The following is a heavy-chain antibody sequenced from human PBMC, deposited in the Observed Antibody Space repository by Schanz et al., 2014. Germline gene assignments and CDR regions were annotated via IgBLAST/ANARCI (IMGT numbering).Heavy chain of an antibody. CDR2: IWYDGNNK. Sequence: QVQLVESGGGVVQPGRSLRLSCAASGFTFSSYGMHWVRQAPGKGLEWVAVIWYDGNNKFYADSVKGRFLISRDNSKNTLALQLNSLRHEYTALYYCAKAMHKDYGGKPQAFDIWGQGTMVTVSS. J-gene: IGHJ3*02. V-gene: IGHV3-33*06. D-gene: IGHD4-17*01. CDR1: GFTFSSYG. CDR3: AKAMHKDYGGKPQAFDI.